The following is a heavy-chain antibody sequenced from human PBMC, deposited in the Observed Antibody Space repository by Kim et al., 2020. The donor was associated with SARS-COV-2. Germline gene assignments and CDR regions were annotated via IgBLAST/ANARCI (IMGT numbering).Heavy chain of an antibody. J-gene: IGHJ6*01. CDR1: GFTFSSYA. CDR2: ISYDGSNK. Sequence: GGSLRLSCAASGFTFSSYAMHWVRQAPGKGLEWVAVISYDGSNKYYADSVKGQFTISRDNSKNTLYLQMNSLRAEDTAVYYCARDGPWGSYRYKDYYYYG. D-gene: IGHD3-16*02. V-gene: IGHV3-30*04. CDR3: ARDGPWGSYRYKDYYYYG.